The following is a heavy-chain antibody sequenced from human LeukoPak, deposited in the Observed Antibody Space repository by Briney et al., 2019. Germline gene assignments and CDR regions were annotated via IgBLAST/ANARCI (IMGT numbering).Heavy chain of an antibody. Sequence: GGSLRLSCTASGIMFSGYWMSWVRQAPGKGLEWVSAISGSGGSTYYADSVKGRFTISRDNSKNTLYLQMNSLRAEDTAVYYCAKGYVWGSYRFPFDYWGQGTLVTVSS. CDR3: AKGYVWGSYRFPFDY. D-gene: IGHD3-16*02. CDR1: GIMFSGYW. V-gene: IGHV3-23*01. CDR2: ISGSGGST. J-gene: IGHJ4*02.